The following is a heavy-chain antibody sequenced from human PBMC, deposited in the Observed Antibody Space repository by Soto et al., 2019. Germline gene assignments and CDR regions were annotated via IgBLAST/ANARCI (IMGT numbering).Heavy chain of an antibody. CDR3: ATRQFASRIYYDS. CDR1: GGSISSYY. D-gene: IGHD3-10*01. CDR2: IYYGGST. J-gene: IGHJ4*02. Sequence: SETLSLTCTVSGGSISSYYWSWIRQPPGKGLEWIGYIYYGGSTFYNPSLKSRVTMSVDTSKNQFSLKLGSVTAADTAVYYCATRQFASRIYYDSWGQGTLVTVSS. V-gene: IGHV4-59*04.